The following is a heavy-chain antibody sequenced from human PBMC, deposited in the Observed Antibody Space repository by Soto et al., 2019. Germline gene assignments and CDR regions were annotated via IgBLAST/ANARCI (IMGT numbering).Heavy chain of an antibody. Sequence: GGSLRLSCAASGFTFDDYAMHWVRQAPGKGLEWVSGISWNSGSIGYADSVKGRFTISRDNAKNSLYLQMNSLRGEDTALYYCAKDRIVGARFYYYGTDVWGQGTTVTVSS. CDR3: AKDRIVGARFYYYGTDV. V-gene: IGHV3-9*01. J-gene: IGHJ6*02. CDR2: ISWNSGSI. CDR1: GFTFDDYA. D-gene: IGHD1-26*01.